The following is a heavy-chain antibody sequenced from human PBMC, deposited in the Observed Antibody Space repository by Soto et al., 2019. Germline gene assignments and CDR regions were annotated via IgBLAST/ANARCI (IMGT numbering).Heavy chain of an antibody. D-gene: IGHD2-15*01. CDR1: GFSLSTHGVG. CDR2: IYWDDDK. Sequence: QITLKESGPTLVKPTQTLTLTCTFSGFSLSTHGVGVGWVRQPAGKALEWLALIYWDDDKRYSASLNSRLTITKDTSKPHVVLTMTNLHPVDTATYYFALAILFCTGRSCSTWFDSWGQGTLVTLSS. J-gene: IGHJ5*01. CDR3: ALAILFCTGRSCSTWFDS. V-gene: IGHV2-5*02.